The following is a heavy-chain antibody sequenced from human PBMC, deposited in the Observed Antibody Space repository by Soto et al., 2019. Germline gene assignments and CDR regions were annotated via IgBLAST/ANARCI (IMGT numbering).Heavy chain of an antibody. CDR2: INHSGST. CDR1: GGSFSGYY. CDR3: ARGPPIVVVPAATLYYFDY. J-gene: IGHJ4*02. D-gene: IGHD2-2*01. V-gene: IGHV4-34*01. Sequence: ASETLSLTCAVYGGSFSGYYWSWIRQPPGKGLERIGEINHSGSTNYNPSLKSRVTISVDTSKNQFSLKLSSVTAADTAVYYCARGPPIVVVPAATLYYFDYWGQGTLVTVSS.